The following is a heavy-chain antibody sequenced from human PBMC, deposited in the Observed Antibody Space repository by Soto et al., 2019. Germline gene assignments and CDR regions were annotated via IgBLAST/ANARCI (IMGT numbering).Heavy chain of an antibody. J-gene: IGHJ4*02. CDR2: IKQDGSEK. V-gene: IGHV3-7*01. D-gene: IGHD3-9*01. CDR3: ARAVGYFDWLLPRYYFDY. Sequence: WVRQAPGKGLEWVANIKQDGSEKYYVDSVKGRFTISRDNAKNSLYLQMNSLRAEDTAVYYCARAVGYFDWLLPRYYFDYWGQGTLVTVSS.